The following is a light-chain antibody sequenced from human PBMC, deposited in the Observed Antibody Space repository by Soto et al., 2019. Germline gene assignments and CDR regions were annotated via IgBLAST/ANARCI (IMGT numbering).Light chain of an antibody. J-gene: IGLJ1*01. CDR1: TSNIGSNT. V-gene: IGLV1-44*01. Sequence: QSVLTQPPSASGTPGRRVTISCSGSTSNIGSNTVNWYQQLPGTAPKLLIYSNNQRPSGVPDRFSGSKSGNLASLAISGLQSEDEADYSCAAWDDSLNGYVFGTGTKLNVL. CDR2: SNN. CDR3: AAWDDSLNGYV.